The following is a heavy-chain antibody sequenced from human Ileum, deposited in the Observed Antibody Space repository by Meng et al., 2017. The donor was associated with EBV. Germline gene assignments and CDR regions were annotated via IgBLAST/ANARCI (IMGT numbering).Heavy chain of an antibody. J-gene: IGHJ4*02. D-gene: IGHD6-19*01. CDR3: ATGVADFEY. V-gene: IGHV1-8*01. Sequence: QVQLGQPGAEVKKPXASVKVSCKASGYTFTSYATNWVRQGTGQGLEWMGWMNPNRGTTGYAQKFQGRVTMTRNISKSTAYMDLSSLRSEDTAVYYCATGVADFEYWGQGTLVTVSS. CDR2: MNPNRGTT. CDR1: GYTFTSYA.